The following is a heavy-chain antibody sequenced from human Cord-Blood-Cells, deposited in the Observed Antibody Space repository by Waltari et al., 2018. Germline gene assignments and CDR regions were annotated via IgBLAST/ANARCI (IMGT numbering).Heavy chain of an antibody. V-gene: IGHV1-3*01. D-gene: IGHD2-2*02. CDR2: INAGNGNT. J-gene: IGHJ4*02. CDR3: ARGDCSSTSCYSHFDY. CDR1: GYTFTSYV. Sequence: QVQLVQSGAEVKKPGASVKVSCKASGYTFTSYVMHWVRQAPGQRLEWMGWINAGNGNTKYSQKFQGRVTITRDTSASTAYMELSSLRSEDTAVYYCARGDCSSTSCYSHFDYWGQGTLVTVSS.